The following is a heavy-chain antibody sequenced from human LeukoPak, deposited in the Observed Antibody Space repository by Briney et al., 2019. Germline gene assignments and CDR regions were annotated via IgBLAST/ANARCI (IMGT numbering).Heavy chain of an antibody. Sequence: GGSLRLSCAASGFTFSSYSMNWVRQAPGKGLEWVSSISSSSSYIKYADSVKGRFTISRDNAKNSLYLQMNSLRAEDTAVYYCAKVGEIYTVFDYWGQGTLVTVSS. CDR3: AKVGEIYTVFDY. CDR1: GFTFSSYS. J-gene: IGHJ4*03. CDR2: ISSSSSYI. D-gene: IGHD3-16*01. V-gene: IGHV3-21*01.